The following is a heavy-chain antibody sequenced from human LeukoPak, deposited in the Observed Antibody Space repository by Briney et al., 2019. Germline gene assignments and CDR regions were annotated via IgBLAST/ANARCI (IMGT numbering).Heavy chain of an antibody. CDR2: INGDGSTI. V-gene: IGHV3-74*01. J-gene: IGHJ4*02. Sequence: GGSLRLSCAASGFTFSSYWMHWVRQAPGKGLVWVSRINGDGSTISYADSVKGRFTISRDNSKNTLYLQMNSLRAEDTAVYYCAKGAIFGVVTYYFDYWGQGTLVTVSS. D-gene: IGHD3-3*01. CDR3: AKGAIFGVVTYYFDY. CDR1: GFTFSSYW.